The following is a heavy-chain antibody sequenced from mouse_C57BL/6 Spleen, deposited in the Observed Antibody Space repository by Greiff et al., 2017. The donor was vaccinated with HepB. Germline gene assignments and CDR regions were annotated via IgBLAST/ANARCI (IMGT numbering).Heavy chain of an antibody. Sequence: EVKLMESGEGLVKPGGSLKLSCAASGFTFSSYAMSWVRQTPEKRLEWVAYISSGGDYIYYADTVKGRFTISRDNARNTLYLQMSSLKSEDTAMYYCTREGWLNAMDYWGQGTSVTVSS. CDR3: TREGWLNAMDY. J-gene: IGHJ4*01. V-gene: IGHV5-9-1*02. D-gene: IGHD2-3*01. CDR2: ISSGGDYI. CDR1: GFTFSSYA.